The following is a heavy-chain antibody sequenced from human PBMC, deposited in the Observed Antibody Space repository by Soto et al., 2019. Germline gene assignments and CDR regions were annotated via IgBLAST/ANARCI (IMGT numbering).Heavy chain of an antibody. V-gene: IGHV4-39*01. CDR1: GGSLSSSSYY. J-gene: IGHJ6*02. D-gene: IGHD3-10*01. CDR3: ARVGSGSPGKDDGMDV. CDR2: IYYSWST. Sequence: TETLSLTCTVSGGSLSSSSYYWGGIRQPPGKGLEWIGSIYYSWSTYYNPSLKSRVTISVDTSKNQFSLKLSSVTAADTDVYYPARVGSGSPGKDDGMDVWGPGTTVTGFS.